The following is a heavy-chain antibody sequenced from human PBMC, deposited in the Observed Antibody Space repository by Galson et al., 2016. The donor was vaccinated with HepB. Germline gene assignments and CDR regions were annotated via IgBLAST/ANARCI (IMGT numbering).Heavy chain of an antibody. V-gene: IGHV4-59*12. CDR3: ARVKDSLHSGVDV. J-gene: IGHJ6*04. D-gene: IGHD2-21*01. CDR1: GTSISSFF. Sequence: SETLSLTCNVSGTSISSFFWSWVRQPPGKGLEWIGYVYYSGTTDYNPSLKSRVTMSMDTSNNQFSLKLTSVTAADTAIFYCARVKDSLHSGVDVWGKGTTVTVSS. CDR2: VYYSGTT.